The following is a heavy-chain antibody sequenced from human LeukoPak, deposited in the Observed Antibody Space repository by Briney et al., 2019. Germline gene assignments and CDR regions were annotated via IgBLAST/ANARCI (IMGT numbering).Heavy chain of an antibody. V-gene: IGHV3-33*01. D-gene: IGHD1-1*01. CDR2: IWYDGSNK. CDR3: ARALEPEDYYYGMDV. J-gene: IGHJ6*02. Sequence: GGSLRLSCAASGFTFSSYGMHWVRQAPGKGLEWVAVIWYDGSNKYYTDSVKGRFTISRDNSKNTLYLQMNSLRAEDTAVYYCARALEPEDYYYGMDVWGQGTTVTVSS. CDR1: GFTFSSYG.